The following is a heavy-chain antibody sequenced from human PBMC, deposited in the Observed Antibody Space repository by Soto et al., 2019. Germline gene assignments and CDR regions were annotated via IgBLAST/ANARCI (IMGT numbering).Heavy chain of an antibody. V-gene: IGHV1-18*01. J-gene: IGHJ6*03. CDR1: GYTFTSYG. CDR3: ARARYFDWLLFNYYYMDV. D-gene: IGHD3-9*01. Sequence: GASVKVSCKASGYTFTSYGISWVRQAPGQGLEWMGWISAYNGNTNYAQKLQGRVTMTTDTSTSTAYMELRSLRSDDTAVYYCARARYFDWLLFNYYYMDVWGKGSSVTISS. CDR2: ISAYNGNT.